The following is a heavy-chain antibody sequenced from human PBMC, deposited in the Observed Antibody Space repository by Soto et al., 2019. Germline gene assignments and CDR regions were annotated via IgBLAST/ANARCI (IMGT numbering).Heavy chain of an antibody. J-gene: IGHJ3*02. Sequence: EVQLVESGGGLVQPGGSLRLSCAVSGFTVSNNYMSWVRQAPEKGLEWISVIYSGGDTYYADSVKVRFTISRDNSKNTXCLQMNSLRVDDTAVYYCARGGGAYCGNDCIRAVDIWGQGTMVTVSS. CDR2: IYSGGDT. V-gene: IGHV3-66*01. D-gene: IGHD2-21*02. CDR3: ARGGGAYCGNDCIRAVDI. CDR1: GFTVSNNY.